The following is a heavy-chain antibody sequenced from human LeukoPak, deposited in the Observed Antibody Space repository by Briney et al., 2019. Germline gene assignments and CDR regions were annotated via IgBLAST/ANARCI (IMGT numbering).Heavy chain of an antibody. CDR1: GFTFSSYE. Sequence: GGSLRLSCAASGFTFSSYEMNWVRQAPGKGLEWVSSISTSSSYIYYADSVKGRFTISRDNARNSLYLQMNSLRAEDTAVYYCARDHELYCSGGSCSRMDVWGKGTTVTISS. CDR2: ISTSSSYI. CDR3: ARDHELYCSGGSCSRMDV. V-gene: IGHV3-21*01. J-gene: IGHJ6*03. D-gene: IGHD2-15*01.